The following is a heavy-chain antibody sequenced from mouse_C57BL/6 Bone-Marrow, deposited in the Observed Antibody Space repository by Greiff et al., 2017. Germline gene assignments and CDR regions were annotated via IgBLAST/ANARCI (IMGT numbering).Heavy chain of an antibody. J-gene: IGHJ4*01. CDR2: IDPENGDT. CDR1: GFNIKDAY. CDR3: TTVSGGKAMDY. Sequence: VQLQQSGAELVRPGASVKLSCTASGFNIKDAYMHWVKQRPEQGLEWIGWIDPENGDTEYASKFQGTATITADTSSNTAYLQLSSLTSEDTAVYYCTTVSGGKAMDYWGQGTSVTVSS. V-gene: IGHV14-4*01. D-gene: IGHD1-1*01.